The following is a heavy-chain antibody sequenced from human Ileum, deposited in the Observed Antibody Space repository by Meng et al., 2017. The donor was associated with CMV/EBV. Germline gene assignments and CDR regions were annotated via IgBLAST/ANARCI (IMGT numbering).Heavy chain of an antibody. V-gene: IGHV1-8*01. D-gene: IGHD3-10*01. Sequence: QVQLVQSGAEVKRPGASVRVSCQASGYTFDDFDINWVRQATGQGLEWMGWLTPRSGETGYAQKFQGRVTMTRDTSTSTVYMEVNTLTSEDTAVYFCAMVRPTYGTFGPLFAYWGQGTLVTVSS. CDR1: GYTFDDFD. J-gene: IGHJ4*02. CDR3: AMVRPTYGTFGPLFAY. CDR2: LTPRSGET.